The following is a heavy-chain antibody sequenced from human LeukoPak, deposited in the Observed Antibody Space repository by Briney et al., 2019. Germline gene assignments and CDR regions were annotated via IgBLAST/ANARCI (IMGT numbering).Heavy chain of an antibody. D-gene: IGHD5-18*01. V-gene: IGHV1-69*04. Sequence: VASVKVSCKASGYTFTSYYMHWVRQAPGQGLEWMGRIIPILGIANYAQKFQGRVTITADKSTSTAYMELSSLRSEDTAVYYCARDSLRGYSYGYEPNNWFDPWGQGTLVTVSS. J-gene: IGHJ5*02. CDR1: GYTFTSYY. CDR2: IIPILGIA. CDR3: ARDSLRGYSYGYEPNNWFDP.